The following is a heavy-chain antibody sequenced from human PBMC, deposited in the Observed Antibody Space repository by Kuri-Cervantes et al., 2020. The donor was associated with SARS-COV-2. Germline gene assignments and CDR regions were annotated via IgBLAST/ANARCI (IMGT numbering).Heavy chain of an antibody. CDR2: IYTSGST. CDR3: ARGHVLRFLEWAIGWFDP. J-gene: IGHJ5*02. D-gene: IGHD3-3*01. CDR1: GGSISSGSYY. Sequence: SETLSLTCTVSGGSISSGSYYWSWIRQPAGKGLEWIGRIYTSGSTNYNPSLKSRVTISVDTSKNQFSLKLSSVTAADTAVYYCARGHVLRFLEWAIGWFDPWGQGTLVTVSS. V-gene: IGHV4-61*02.